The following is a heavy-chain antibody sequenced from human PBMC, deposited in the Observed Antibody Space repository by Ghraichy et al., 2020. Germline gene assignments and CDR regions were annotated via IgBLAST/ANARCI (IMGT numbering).Heavy chain of an antibody. J-gene: IGHJ2*01. D-gene: IGHD3-10*01. V-gene: IGHV4-59*08. CDR3: ARLGGDYYGSGSYYNHHWYFDL. CDR2: IYYSGST. Sequence: SETLSLTCTVSGGSISSYYWSWIRQPPGKGLEWIGYIYYSGSTNYNPSLKSRVTISVDTSKNQFSLKLSSVTAADTAVYYCARLGGDYYGSGSYYNHHWYFDLWGRGTLVTVSS. CDR1: GGSISSYY.